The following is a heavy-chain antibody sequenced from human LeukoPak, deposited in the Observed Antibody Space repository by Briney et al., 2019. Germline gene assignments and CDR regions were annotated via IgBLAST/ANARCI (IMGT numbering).Heavy chain of an antibody. CDR2: IYYSGST. V-gene: IGHV4-59*01. J-gene: IGHJ3*02. CDR1: GGSICSYY. D-gene: IGHD1-26*01. CDR3: ARADGYSGSYYAFDI. Sequence: PSETLSLTCTVSGGSICSYYWSWIRQPPGKGLEWIEYIYYSGSTNYNPSLKSRVTISVDTSKNQFSLKLSSVTAADTAVYYCARADGYSGSYYAFDIWGQGTMVTVSS.